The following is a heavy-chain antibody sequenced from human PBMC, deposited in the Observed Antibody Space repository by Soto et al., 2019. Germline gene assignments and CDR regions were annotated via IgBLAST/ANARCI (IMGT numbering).Heavy chain of an antibody. CDR3: AKLRPPRDCTRTSCLGAFDI. CDR2: ISGSGGST. V-gene: IGHV3-23*01. Sequence: GGSMRLSSASSGFTFRSYAMSWVRQAPGEGLEWVSAISGSGGSTYYANSVKGRFTISRDISKNTLYLQMNSLRAEDTAVYYCAKLRPPRDCTRTSCLGAFDIWGQGTMVTVSS. CDR1: GFTFRSYA. D-gene: IGHD2-2*01. J-gene: IGHJ3*02.